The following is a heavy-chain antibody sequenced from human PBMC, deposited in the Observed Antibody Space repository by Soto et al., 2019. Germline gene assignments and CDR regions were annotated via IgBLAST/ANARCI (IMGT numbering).Heavy chain of an antibody. CDR2: IWYDGSNK. D-gene: IGHD3-10*01. CDR3: ARESRSWFGTKY. CDR1: GFTFSSYG. Sequence: QVQLVESGGGVVQPGRSLRLSCAASGFTFSSYGMHWVRQAPGKGLEWVAVIWYDGSNKYYADSVKGRFTISRDNSKNTLYLQMNSLRAEDTALYYCARESRSWFGTKYWGQGTLVTVSS. J-gene: IGHJ4*02. V-gene: IGHV3-33*01.